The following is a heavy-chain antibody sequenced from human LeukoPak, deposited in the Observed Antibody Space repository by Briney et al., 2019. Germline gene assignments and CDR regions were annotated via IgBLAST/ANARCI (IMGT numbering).Heavy chain of an antibody. CDR2: INSDGSST. CDR3: ARGYPYDAFDI. D-gene: IGHD1-1*01. CDR1: GFTFSSYW. V-gene: IGHV3-74*01. Sequence: GGSLRLSCAASGFTFSSYWMHWVRQAPGKGLVWVSRINSDGSSTSYADSVKGRFTISRDNAKNTLYLQMNSLRAEDTAVYHCARGYPYDAFDIWGQGTMVTVSS. J-gene: IGHJ3*02.